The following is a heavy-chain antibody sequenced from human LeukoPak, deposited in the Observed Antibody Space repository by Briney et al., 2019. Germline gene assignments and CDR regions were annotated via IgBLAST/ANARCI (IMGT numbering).Heavy chain of an antibody. CDR1: GGSISSYY. CDR2: IYTSGST. Sequence: SETLSLTCTVSGGSISSYYWSWIRQPPGKGLEWIGYIYTSGSTNYNPSLKSRVTISVDTSKNQFSLKLSSVTAADTAMYYCALALSSYSWFDPWGQGTLVTVSS. V-gene: IGHV4-4*09. D-gene: IGHD3-22*01. J-gene: IGHJ5*02. CDR3: ALALSSYSWFDP.